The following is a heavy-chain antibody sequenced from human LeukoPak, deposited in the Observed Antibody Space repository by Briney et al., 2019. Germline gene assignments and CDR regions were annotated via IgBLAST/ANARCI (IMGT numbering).Heavy chain of an antibody. CDR3: ARETSSFWSAPWRAFDI. CDR1: GFTFSSYS. D-gene: IGHD3-3*01. Sequence: GGSLRLSCAASGFTFSSYSMNWVRQAPGKGLEWVSSISSSSSYIYYADSVKGQFAISRDNAKNSLYLQMNSLRAEDTAVYYCARETSSFWSAPWRAFDIWGQGTMVTVSS. J-gene: IGHJ3*02. CDR2: ISSSSSYI. V-gene: IGHV3-21*01.